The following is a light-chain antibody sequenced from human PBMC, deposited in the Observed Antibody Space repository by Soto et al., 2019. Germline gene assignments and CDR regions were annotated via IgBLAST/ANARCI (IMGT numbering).Light chain of an antibody. J-gene: IGKJ2*01. V-gene: IGKV3-20*01. CDR2: GAS. CDR1: QSVSSSS. CDR3: QQYGSSPPMYT. Sequence: EIVLTQSPGTLSLSPGERATLSCRASQSVSSSSLAWYQQKPGQAPRLLIYGASSRATAIPDRFRGSGSGTDFTLTISRLEPEDFAVYYCQQYGSSPPMYTFGQGTRLEIK.